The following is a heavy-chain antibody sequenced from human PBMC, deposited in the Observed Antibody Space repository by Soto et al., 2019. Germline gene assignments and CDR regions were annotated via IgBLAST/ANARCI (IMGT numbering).Heavy chain of an antibody. J-gene: IGHJ4*02. D-gene: IGHD2-21*02. CDR3: ARDTSCGGDCLYYFDY. CDR1: GFTFSSYW. CDR2: IKQDGSEK. Sequence: EVQLVESGGGLVQPGGSLRLSCAASGFTFSSYWMSWVRQAPGKGLEWVANIKQDGSEKYYVDSVKGRFTISRDNAKNSLYLQMNSLRAEDTAVYYCARDTSCGGDCLYYFDYWGQGTLVTVSS. V-gene: IGHV3-7*01.